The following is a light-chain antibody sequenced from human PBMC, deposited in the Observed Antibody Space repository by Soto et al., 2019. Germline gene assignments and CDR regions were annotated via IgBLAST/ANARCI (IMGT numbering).Light chain of an antibody. CDR2: DVN. V-gene: IGLV2-14*03. Sequence: QSALTQPASVSGSPGQSIAISCTGTSSDVGSYNSVSWYQQYPGKAPKLMIPDVNNRPSGISDRFSGSKSGNTASLTISGLQAEDEADYYCSSFTSSTSYVFGPGTKVTVL. J-gene: IGLJ1*01. CDR1: SSDVGSYNS. CDR3: SSFTSSTSYV.